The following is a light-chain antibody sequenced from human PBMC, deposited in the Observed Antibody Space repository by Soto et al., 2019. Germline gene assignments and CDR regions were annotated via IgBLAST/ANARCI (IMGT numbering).Light chain of an antibody. Sequence: DIQMTQSPSSLSASVGDRVTITCRASQSISSYLNWYQQKPGKAPKLLIYGASSLQSGVPSRFSGSGSGTEFTLTISSLQPEDFATYCCQQCSSAPWTFGPGTKVEIK. CDR2: GAS. J-gene: IGKJ1*01. CDR3: QQCSSAPWT. CDR1: QSISSY. V-gene: IGKV1-39*01.